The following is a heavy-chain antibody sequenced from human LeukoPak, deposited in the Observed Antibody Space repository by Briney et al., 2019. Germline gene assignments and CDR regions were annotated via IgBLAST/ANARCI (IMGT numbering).Heavy chain of an antibody. CDR3: ARGRAGSSSWYYYYSFDY. V-gene: IGHV4-34*01. Sequence: SETLSLTCAVYGGSFSGYYWSWIRQPPGKGLEWIGEINHSGSTNYNPSLKSRVTISVDTSKNQFSLKLSSVTAADTAVYYCARGRAGSSSWYYYYSFDYWGQGTLVTVSS. CDR2: INHSGST. D-gene: IGHD6-13*01. J-gene: IGHJ4*02. CDR1: GGSFSGYY.